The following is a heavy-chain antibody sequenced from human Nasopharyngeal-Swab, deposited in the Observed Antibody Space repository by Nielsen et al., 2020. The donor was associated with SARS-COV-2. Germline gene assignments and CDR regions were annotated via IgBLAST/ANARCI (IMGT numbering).Heavy chain of an antibody. Sequence: VRQAPGKGLEWVSVIYSGGSTYYADSVKGRFTISRDNSKNTLYLQMNGLRAEDTAVYYCARGISSSLYWGQGTPVTVSS. CDR2: IYSGGST. V-gene: IGHV3-53*01. D-gene: IGHD6-6*01. J-gene: IGHJ4*02. CDR3: ARGISSSLY.